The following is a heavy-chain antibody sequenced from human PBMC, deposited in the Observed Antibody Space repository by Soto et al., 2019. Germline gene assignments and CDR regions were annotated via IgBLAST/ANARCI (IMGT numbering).Heavy chain of an antibody. CDR2: IIPILGIA. V-gene: IGHV1-69*02. J-gene: IGHJ4*02. CDR3: ARGSRPWLSGGGIDY. D-gene: IGHD1-26*01. Sequence: QVQLVQSGAEVKKPGSSVKVSCKASGGTFSSYTISWVRQAPGQGLEWMGRIIPILGIANYAQKFQGRVTITADKSTSTAYMELSSLRSEDTAVYYCARGSRPWLSGGGIDYWCQGTLVTVSS. CDR1: GGTFSSYT.